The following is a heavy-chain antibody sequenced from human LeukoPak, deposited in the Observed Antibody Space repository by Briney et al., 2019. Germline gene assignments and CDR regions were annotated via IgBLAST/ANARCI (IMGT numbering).Heavy chain of an antibody. CDR1: CCTFTRYG. J-gene: IGHJ3*02. D-gene: IGHD2-21*02. Sequence: ASVKVSCKASCCTFTRYGISWVRQAPGQGLEWMGWISAYNGNTNYAQKLQGRVTMTTDTSTSTAYMELRSLRSDDTAVYYCARVTGYSIGPDAFDIWGQGTMVTVSA. CDR2: ISAYNGNT. CDR3: ARVTGYSIGPDAFDI. V-gene: IGHV1-18*01.